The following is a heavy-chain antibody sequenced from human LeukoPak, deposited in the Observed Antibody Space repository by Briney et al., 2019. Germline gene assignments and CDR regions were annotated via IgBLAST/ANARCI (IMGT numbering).Heavy chain of an antibody. CDR1: GYIFTSRG. D-gene: IGHD6-19*01. CDR2: ISAYNGNT. J-gene: IGHJ6*02. V-gene: IGHV1-18*01. CDR3: ARDLPGAAVEGTTRGMDV. Sequence: GASVKVSCKASGYIFTSRGITWVRQAPGQGLEWMGWISAYNGNTNYAQNVQGRVTVTRDTSTSTAYMELRSLRLDDTAVYYCARDLPGAAVEGTTRGMDVWGQGTTVTVSS.